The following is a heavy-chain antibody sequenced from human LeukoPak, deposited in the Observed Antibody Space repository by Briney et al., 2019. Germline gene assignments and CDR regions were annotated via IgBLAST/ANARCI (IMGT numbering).Heavy chain of an antibody. CDR3: AKDHYDFWSGYHNWFDP. Sequence: GGSLRLSCAASGFTFSSYGMHWVRQAPGKGLEWVAVISYGGSNKYYADSVKGRFTISRDNSKNTLYLQMNSLRAEDTAVYYCAKDHYDFWSGYHNWFDPWGQGTLVTVSS. J-gene: IGHJ5*02. CDR2: ISYGGSNK. CDR1: GFTFSSYG. V-gene: IGHV3-30*18. D-gene: IGHD3-3*01.